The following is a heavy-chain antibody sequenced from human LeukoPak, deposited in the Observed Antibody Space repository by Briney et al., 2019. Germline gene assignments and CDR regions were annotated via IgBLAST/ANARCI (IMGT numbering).Heavy chain of an antibody. CDR3: ARGSGIAAAGYFDC. CDR2: IYYSGST. Sequence: SETLSPTCTVSGGSISSSSYYWGWIRQPPGKGLEWIGSIYYSGSTYYNPSLKSRVTISVDTSKNQFSLKLSSVTAADTAVYYCARGSGIAAAGYFDCWGQGTLVTVSS. CDR1: GGSISSSSYY. J-gene: IGHJ4*02. V-gene: IGHV4-39*07. D-gene: IGHD6-13*01.